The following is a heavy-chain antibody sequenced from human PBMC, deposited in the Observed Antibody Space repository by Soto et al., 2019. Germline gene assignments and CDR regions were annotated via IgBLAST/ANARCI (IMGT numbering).Heavy chain of an antibody. CDR3: AKWNSYGDY. CDR2: VSGGSGST. D-gene: IGHD5-18*01. V-gene: IGHV3-23*01. CDR1: GFSFSTYG. J-gene: IGHJ4*02. Sequence: VQLLESGGGLVQPGGSLRLSCAVSGFSFSTYGVTWVRQAPGKGLEWVGGVSGGSGSTHYADSVKGRFTITGDDYKNTVYLQMNSLRVEDTAVYYCAKWNSYGDYWGQGTLVTVSS.